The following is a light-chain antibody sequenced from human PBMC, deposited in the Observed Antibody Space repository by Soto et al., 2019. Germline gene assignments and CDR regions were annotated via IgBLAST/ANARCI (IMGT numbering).Light chain of an antibody. CDR2: EAS. V-gene: IGKV1-5*03. Sequence: DIQVTQSPSSLSASVGDRVTITFQASQHISHYLNWYQQKPEKAPKLLIYEASSLDVGVPSRFSGSGSGTEFTLTISSLQPDDFATYYCQQYNTFWTFGQGTKVDIK. J-gene: IGKJ1*01. CDR1: QHISHY. CDR3: QQYNTFWT.